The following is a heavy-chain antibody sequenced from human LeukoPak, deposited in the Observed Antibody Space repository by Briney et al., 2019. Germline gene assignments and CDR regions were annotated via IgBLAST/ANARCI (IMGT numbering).Heavy chain of an antibody. J-gene: IGHJ3*02. CDR1: GFTFSSYE. Sequence: GGSLRLSCAASGFTFSSYEMNWVRQAPGKGLEWVSYISSSGSTICYADSVKGRFTISRDNAKNSLYLQMNSLRAEDTAVYYCARDFELAYYYDSSGYYAHAFDIWGQGTMVTVSS. V-gene: IGHV3-48*03. CDR3: ARDFELAYYYDSSGYYAHAFDI. CDR2: ISSSGSTI. D-gene: IGHD3-22*01.